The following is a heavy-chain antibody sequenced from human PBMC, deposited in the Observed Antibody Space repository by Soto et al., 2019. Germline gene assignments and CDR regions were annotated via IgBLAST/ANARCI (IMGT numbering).Heavy chain of an antibody. Sequence: VKVSCKVSGYTLTELSMHWVRQAPGKGLEWMGGFDPEDGETIYAQKFQGRVTMTENTSTDTAYMELSSLRSEDTAVYYCAISPFNRGFGELLGDNWFDPWGQGTLVTVSS. J-gene: IGHJ5*02. D-gene: IGHD3-10*01. CDR1: GYTLTELS. CDR3: AISPFNRGFGELLGDNWFDP. CDR2: FDPEDGET. V-gene: IGHV1-24*01.